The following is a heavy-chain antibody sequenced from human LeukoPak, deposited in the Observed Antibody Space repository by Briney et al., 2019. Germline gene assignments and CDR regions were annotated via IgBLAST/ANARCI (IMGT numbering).Heavy chain of an antibody. CDR2: ISYDGSNK. V-gene: IGHV3-30-3*02. J-gene: IGHJ4*02. Sequence: GRSLRLSCAASGFTFSSYAMHWVRQAPGKGLEWVAVISYDGSNKYYADSVKGRFTISRDNSKNTLYLQMNSLRAEDTAVYYCAKKGISAADTFDYWGQGTLVTVSS. CDR1: GFTFSSYA. CDR3: AKKGISAADTFDY. D-gene: IGHD6-13*01.